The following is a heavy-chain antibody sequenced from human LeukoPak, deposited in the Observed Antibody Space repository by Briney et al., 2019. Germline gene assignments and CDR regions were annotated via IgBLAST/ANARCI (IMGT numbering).Heavy chain of an antibody. D-gene: IGHD2-2*01. Sequence: SVKVSCKASGGTFSSYSIDWARQAPGQGLEWMGGIIPIFGTTNYAQKFQGRVTITADEHTSTAYMELSSLRSEDTAVYYCARDRPSPHCSSTSCHGSFDYWGQGTLVTVSS. CDR2: IIPIFGTT. J-gene: IGHJ4*02. V-gene: IGHV1-69*01. CDR3: ARDRPSPHCSSTSCHGSFDY. CDR1: GGTFSSYS.